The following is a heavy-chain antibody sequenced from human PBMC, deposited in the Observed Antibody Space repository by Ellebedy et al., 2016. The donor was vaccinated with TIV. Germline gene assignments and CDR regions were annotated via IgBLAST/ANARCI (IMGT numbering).Heavy chain of an antibody. D-gene: IGHD3-9*01. CDR3: ARVGRYDTLPGGFDP. J-gene: IGHJ5*02. CDR2: ISYNGIA. V-gene: IGHV4-31*03. CDR1: GGSISSGVYY. Sequence: SETLSLXXTVSGGSISSGVYYWSWIRQESGKGLAWIGYISYNGIATYNPSFKNRVTISRDTSKNQFYLRLSLVTDADTAVYYCARVGRYDTLPGGFDPWGQGTLVSVSS.